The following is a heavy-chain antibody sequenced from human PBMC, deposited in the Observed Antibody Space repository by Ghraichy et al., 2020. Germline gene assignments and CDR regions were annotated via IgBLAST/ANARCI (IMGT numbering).Heavy chain of an antibody. Sequence: GGSLRLSCAASGFTFSSYAMHWVRQAPGKGLEWVAVISYDGSNKYYADSVKGRFTISRDNSKNTLYLQMNSLRAEDTAVYYCAREGGIAAAGTGGPFDYWGQGTLVTVSS. CDR1: GFTFSSYA. J-gene: IGHJ4*02. V-gene: IGHV3-30-3*01. D-gene: IGHD6-13*01. CDR2: ISYDGSNK. CDR3: AREGGIAAAGTGGPFDY.